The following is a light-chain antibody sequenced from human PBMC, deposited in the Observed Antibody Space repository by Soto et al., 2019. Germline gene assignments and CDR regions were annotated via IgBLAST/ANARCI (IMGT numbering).Light chain of an antibody. CDR2: DAS. V-gene: IGKV3-11*01. CDR3: QHYDSYPYT. J-gene: IGKJ2*01. CDR1: QSVSTY. Sequence: EIVLTQSPATLSLSPGERATLSCRATQSVSTYLAWYQQKPGRAPRLLIYDASKRATGIPARFSGSGSGTGFTLTISSLEPEDLATYFCQHYDSYPYTFGQGTKLEIK.